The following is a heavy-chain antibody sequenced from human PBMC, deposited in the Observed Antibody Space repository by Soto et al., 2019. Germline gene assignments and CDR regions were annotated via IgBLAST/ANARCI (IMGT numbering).Heavy chain of an antibody. D-gene: IGHD6-13*01. CDR3: ARAQEYPGIAAVNFDY. CDR2: INPSGGST. J-gene: IGHJ4*02. Sequence: ASVKVSCKVSGYTFTSYYMHWVRQAPGQGLEWMGIINPSGGSTSYAQKFQGRVTMTRDTSTSTVYMELSSLRSEDTAVYYCARAQEYPGIAAVNFDYWGQGTLVTVSS. V-gene: IGHV1-46*01. CDR1: GYTFTSYY.